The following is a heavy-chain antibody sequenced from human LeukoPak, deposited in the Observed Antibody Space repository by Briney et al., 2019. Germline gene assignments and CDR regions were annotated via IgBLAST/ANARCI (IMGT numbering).Heavy chain of an antibody. J-gene: IGHJ4*02. Sequence: ASVKVSCKASGYTFTSYGISWVRQAPGQGLEWMGWISAYNGNTNYAQKLQGRVTMTTDTSTSTAYMELRSLGSDDTAVYYCARGDTTYYYDSSGYFDYWGQGTLVTVSS. CDR3: ARGDTTYYYDSSGYFDY. CDR2: ISAYNGNT. V-gene: IGHV1-18*01. D-gene: IGHD3-22*01. CDR1: GYTFTSYG.